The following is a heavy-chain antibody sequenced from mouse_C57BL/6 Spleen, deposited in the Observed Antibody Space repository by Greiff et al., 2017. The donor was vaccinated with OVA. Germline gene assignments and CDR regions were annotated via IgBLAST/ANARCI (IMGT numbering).Heavy chain of an antibody. V-gene: IGHV2-4*01. J-gene: IGHJ1*03. Sequence: VQLQESGPGLVQPSQSLSITCPVSGFSLTSYGVHWVSQPPGQGLEWLGVIWSGGSTDYNAAFISRLSISKDNSKSQVFFKMNSLQSDDTAIYYCARNWYFDVWGTGTTVTVSS. CDR2: IWSGGST. CDR3: ARNWYFDV. CDR1: GFSLTSYG.